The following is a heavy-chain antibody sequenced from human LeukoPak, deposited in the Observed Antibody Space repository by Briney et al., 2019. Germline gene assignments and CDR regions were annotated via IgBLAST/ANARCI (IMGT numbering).Heavy chain of an antibody. CDR2: ISYDGSNK. CDR1: GFTFSSYA. Sequence: EGSLRLSCAASGFTFSSYAMHWVRQAPGKGLEWVAVISYDGSNKYYADSVKGRFTISRDNSKNTLYLQMNSLRAEDTAVYYCARVMYAATPYYYYYGMDVWGQGTTVTVSS. CDR3: ARVMYAATPYYYYYGMDV. V-gene: IGHV3-30-3*01. J-gene: IGHJ6*02. D-gene: IGHD2-8*01.